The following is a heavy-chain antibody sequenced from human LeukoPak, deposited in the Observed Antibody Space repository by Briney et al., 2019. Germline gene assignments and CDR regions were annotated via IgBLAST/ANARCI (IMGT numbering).Heavy chain of an antibody. J-gene: IGHJ4*02. V-gene: IGHV1-69*13. CDR1: GGTFSSDA. D-gene: IGHD1-26*01. CDR3: ALDSGSYYAGGY. CDR2: IIPMSGTA. Sequence: PVKVSCKASGGTFSSDAINWGRQAPGQRLGWMGGIIPMSGTAHYAQKFQGRVTITADESTSTAYMELSSLRSEDTAVYYCALDSGSYYAGGYWGQGTLVTVSS.